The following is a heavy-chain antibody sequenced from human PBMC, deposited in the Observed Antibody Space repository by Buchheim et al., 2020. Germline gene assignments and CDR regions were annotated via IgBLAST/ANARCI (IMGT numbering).Heavy chain of an antibody. CDR2: VNSDESTT. Sequence: EVQLVESGGGLVQPGGSLRLSCAVSGLAFNNRWMHWVRQAPGKGLVWVSHVNSDESTTTYADSVKGRVTISRDNAKNTLYLQMNSLRAEDTAVYYCASDWSYALDVWGQGTT. J-gene: IGHJ6*02. CDR1: GLAFNNRW. CDR3: ASDWSYALDV. V-gene: IGHV3-74*01.